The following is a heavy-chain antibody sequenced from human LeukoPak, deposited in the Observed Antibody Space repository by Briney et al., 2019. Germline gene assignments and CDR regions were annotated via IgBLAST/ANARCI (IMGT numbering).Heavy chain of an antibody. CDR3: VKDSQTGYCSGGSCYSGYFDP. Sequence: PGGSLRLSCAASGFTFSSYSMNWVRQAPGKGLEWVSSISSSSSYIYYADSVKGRFTISRDNAKNSLYLQMNSLRAEDTAFYYCVKDSQTGYCSGGSCYSGYFDPWGQGTLVTVSS. CDR1: GFTFSSYS. V-gene: IGHV3-21*04. J-gene: IGHJ5*02. CDR2: ISSSSSYI. D-gene: IGHD2-15*01.